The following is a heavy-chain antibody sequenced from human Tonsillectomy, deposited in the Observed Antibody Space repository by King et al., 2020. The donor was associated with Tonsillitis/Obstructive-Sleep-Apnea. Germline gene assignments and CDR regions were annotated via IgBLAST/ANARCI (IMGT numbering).Heavy chain of an antibody. V-gene: IGHV3-23*04. CDR3: AKSPDPLLDGMDV. CDR1: GFTFSSYA. Sequence: VQLVESGGGLVQPGGSLRLSCAASGFTFSSYAMSWVRQAPGKGLEWVSAISDSGGSTYYADSVKGRFTISRDNSKNTMYLQMNRLRAEDTAVYYCAKSPDPLLDGMDVWGQGTTVTVSS. D-gene: IGHD2/OR15-2a*01. CDR2: ISDSGGST. J-gene: IGHJ6*02.